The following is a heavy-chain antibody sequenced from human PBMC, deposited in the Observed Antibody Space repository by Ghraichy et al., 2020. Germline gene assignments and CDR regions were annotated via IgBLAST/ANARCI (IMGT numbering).Heavy chain of an antibody. D-gene: IGHD6-19*01. J-gene: IGHJ4*02. V-gene: IGHV4-4*02. Sequence: SETLSLTCAVSGGSISSSNWWSWVRQPPGKGLEWIGEIYHSGSTNYNPSLKSRVTISVDKSKNQFSLKLSSVTAADTAVYYCATPGDSSGWYRLDYWGQGTLVTVSS. CDR2: IYHSGST. CDR1: GGSISSSNW. CDR3: ATPGDSSGWYRLDY.